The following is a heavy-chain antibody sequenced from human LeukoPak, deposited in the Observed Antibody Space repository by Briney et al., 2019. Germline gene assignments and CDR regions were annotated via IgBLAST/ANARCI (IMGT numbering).Heavy chain of an antibody. CDR1: GDSVSSNSAA. CDR3: AKSGIAAAGNYYYMDV. J-gene: IGHJ6*03. V-gene: IGHV6-1*01. D-gene: IGHD6-13*01. CDR2: TYYRSKWYN. Sequence: SQTLSLTCAISGDSVSSNSAAWNWIRQSPSRGLEWLGRTYYRSKWYNDYAVSVKSRITINPDTSKNQFSLQLNSVTPEDTAVYYCAKSGIAAAGNYYYMDVWGKGTTVTISS.